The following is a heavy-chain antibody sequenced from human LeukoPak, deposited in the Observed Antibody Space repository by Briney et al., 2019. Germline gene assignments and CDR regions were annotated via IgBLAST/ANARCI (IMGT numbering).Heavy chain of an antibody. CDR3: ARSLGYSYGYGG. D-gene: IGHD5-18*01. CDR2: ISYDGSNK. J-gene: IGHJ4*02. Sequence: GGSLRLSCAASGLTFSSYAMHWVRQAPGKGLEWVAVISYDGSNKYYADSVKGRFTISRDNSKNTLYLQMNSLRAEDTAVYYCARSLGYSYGYGGGGQGTLVTVSS. CDR1: GLTFSSYA. V-gene: IGHV3-30-3*01.